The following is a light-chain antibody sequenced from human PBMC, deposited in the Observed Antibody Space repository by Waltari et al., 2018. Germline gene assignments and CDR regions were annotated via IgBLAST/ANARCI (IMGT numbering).Light chain of an antibody. J-gene: IGKJ1*01. CDR2: KVS. CDR3: MQGTHWPPWT. V-gene: IGKV2-30*02. Sequence: DVVMTHSPISLPVTLGQPASISCRSRQRLVHSYGNTYLSWFQQRPGQSPRRLIYKVSNRDSGVPDRFSGSGSGTDFTLKISRVEAEDVGVYYCMQGTHWPPWTFGQGTKVEIQ. CDR1: QRLVHSYGNTY.